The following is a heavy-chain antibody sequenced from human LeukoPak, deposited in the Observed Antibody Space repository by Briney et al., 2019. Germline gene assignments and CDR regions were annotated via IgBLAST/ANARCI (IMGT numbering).Heavy chain of an antibody. CDR1: GFTFSSYG. J-gene: IGHJ4*02. V-gene: IGHV3-30*18. Sequence: GRSLRLSCAASGFTFSSYGMHWVRQAPGKGLEWVAVISYDGSNKYYADSVKGRFTISRDNSKNTLYLQMNSLRAEDTAVHYCAKGVAVVVVPAAMDYWGQGTLVTVSS. D-gene: IGHD2-2*01. CDR3: AKGVAVVVVPAAMDY. CDR2: ISYDGSNK.